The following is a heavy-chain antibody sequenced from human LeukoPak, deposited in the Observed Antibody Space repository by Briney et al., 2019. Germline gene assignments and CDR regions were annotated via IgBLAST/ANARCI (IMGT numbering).Heavy chain of an antibody. V-gene: IGHV1-2*02. CDR1: GYTFTVYY. J-gene: IGHJ4*02. CDR2: INPNSGGT. D-gene: IGHD1-26*01. CDR3: ARALRSGSYYEVDY. Sequence: GASVTVSFKSSGYTFTVYYIHWVRQAPGQGLEWMGWINPNSGGTNYAQNFQGRVTMTRDTSISTAYMELSRLRSDDTAVYYCARALRSGSYYEVDYWGQGTLVTVSS.